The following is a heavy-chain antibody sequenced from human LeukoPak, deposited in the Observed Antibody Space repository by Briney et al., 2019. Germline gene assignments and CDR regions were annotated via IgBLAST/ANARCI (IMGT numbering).Heavy chain of an antibody. CDR1: GFTFSSYG. CDR3: ASPGIAVAGTGNH. J-gene: IGHJ5*02. V-gene: IGHV3-33*01. D-gene: IGHD6-19*01. CDR2: IWYDGSNK. Sequence: PGRSLRLSCAASGFTFSSYGMHWVRQAPGKGLEWVAVIWYDGSNKYYADSVKGRFTISRDNSKNTLYLQMNSLRAEDTAVYYCASPGIAVAGTGNHWGQGTLVTVSS.